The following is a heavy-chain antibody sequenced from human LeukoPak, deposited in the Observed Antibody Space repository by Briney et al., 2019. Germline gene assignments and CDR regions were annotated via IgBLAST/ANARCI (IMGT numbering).Heavy chain of an antibody. V-gene: IGHV4-59*01. CDR1: GGSFSGYY. J-gene: IGHJ4*02. Sequence: SETLSLTCDVYGGSFSGYYWSWIRQPPEKGLEWIGYIYYSGSTNYNSSLKSRVTISVDTSKNQFSLRLSSVTAADTAVYYCARVTGYMIEDYFDYWGQGILVTVSS. D-gene: IGHD3-22*01. CDR2: IYYSGST. CDR3: ARVTGYMIEDYFDY.